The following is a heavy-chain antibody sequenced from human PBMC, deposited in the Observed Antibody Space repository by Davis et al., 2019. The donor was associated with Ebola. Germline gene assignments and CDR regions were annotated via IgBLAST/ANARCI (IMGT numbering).Heavy chain of an antibody. D-gene: IGHD1-26*01. V-gene: IGHV7-4-1*02. CDR2: INTNTGNP. J-gene: IGHJ4*02. CDR1: GYTFTSYA. Sequence: ASVKVSCKASGYTFTSYAMNWVRQAPGQGLEWIGWINTNTGNPTYAQGFTGRFVFSLDTSVSTAYLQISSLKAEDTAVYYCARGADPWDLSYFDYWGQGALVTVSS. CDR3: ARGADPWDLSYFDY.